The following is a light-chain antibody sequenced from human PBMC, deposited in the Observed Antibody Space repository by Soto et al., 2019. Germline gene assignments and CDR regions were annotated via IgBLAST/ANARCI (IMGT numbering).Light chain of an antibody. Sequence: DIPMTQSPSTLSASVGDRVTITCRASQSISSWLAWYQQKPGKAPKLLIYDASSLESGVPSRFSGSGSGPEFTLTISSLQPDDGATYYCQQYDSYSSTFGQGTKVEIK. CDR2: DAS. CDR3: QQYDSYSST. V-gene: IGKV1-5*01. CDR1: QSISSW. J-gene: IGKJ2*01.